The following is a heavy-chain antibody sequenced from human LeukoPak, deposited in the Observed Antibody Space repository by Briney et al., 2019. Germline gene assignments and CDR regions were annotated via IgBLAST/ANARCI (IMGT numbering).Heavy chain of an antibody. V-gene: IGHV3-7*01. Sequence: GGSLRLSCAASGFTFSSYWMSWVRQAPGKGLQWVANVRPDGREQRYVDSVKGRFTISRDNAKNLVYLQMNSLRTDDTGVYYCARDSDWDGLTCDYRGRGTLVTVSS. CDR1: GFTFSSYW. J-gene: IGHJ4*02. D-gene: IGHD1-1*01. CDR3: ARDSDWDGLTCDY. CDR2: VRPDGREQ.